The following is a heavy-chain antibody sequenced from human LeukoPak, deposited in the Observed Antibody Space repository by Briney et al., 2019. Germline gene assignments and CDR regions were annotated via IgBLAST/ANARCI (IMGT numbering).Heavy chain of an antibody. CDR2: FDPEDGET. Sequence: ASVRVSCKVSGYTLTELSMHWVRQAPGKGLEWMGGFDPEDGETIYAQKFQGRVTMTEDTSTDTAYMELSSLRSADTAVYYCATGGAHYVMDVWGQGTTVTVSS. V-gene: IGHV1-24*01. CDR3: ATGGAHYVMDV. J-gene: IGHJ6*02. CDR1: GYTLTELS. D-gene: IGHD1-26*01.